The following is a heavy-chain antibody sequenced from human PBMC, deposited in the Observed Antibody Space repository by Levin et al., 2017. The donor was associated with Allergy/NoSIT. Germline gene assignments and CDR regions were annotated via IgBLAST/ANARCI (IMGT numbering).Heavy chain of an antibody. V-gene: IGHV3-9*01. CDR1: GFTFDDSA. CDR3: AKRYCSGGSCFGHWYFDL. J-gene: IGHJ2*01. Sequence: LSLPCAASGFTFDDSAMHWVRQAPGKGLEWVSGISWNSGSIGYADSVKGRFTISRDNAKNSLYLQMNSLRAEDTALYYCAKRYCSGGSCFGHWYFDLWGRGTLVTVSS. CDR2: ISWNSGSI. D-gene: IGHD2-15*01.